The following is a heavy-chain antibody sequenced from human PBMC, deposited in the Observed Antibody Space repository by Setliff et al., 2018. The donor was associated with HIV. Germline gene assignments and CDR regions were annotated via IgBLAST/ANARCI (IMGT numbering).Heavy chain of an antibody. CDR2: MNPNSGNT. D-gene: IGHD2-21*02. CDR1: EYTFTGYY. Sequence: ASVKVSCKASEYTFTGYYIHWVRQAPGQGLEWMGWMNPNSGNTGYAQKFLGRVTMTRNTSISTAYMELRSLRSEDPAVYFCARVTPYCGGDCFDAFDIWGQGTMVTVSS. CDR3: ARVTPYCGGDCFDAFDI. J-gene: IGHJ3*02. V-gene: IGHV1-8*02.